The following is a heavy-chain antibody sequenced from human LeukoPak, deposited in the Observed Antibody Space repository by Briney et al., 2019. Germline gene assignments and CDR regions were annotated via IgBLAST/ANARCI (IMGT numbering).Heavy chain of an antibody. Sequence: GGSLRLSCVASGFSFTNYDIHWVRQAPGRGLEWVAVTSLDGSNKLYTDTVRGRFIISRDNSRNTVYLQMDSLRAEDTAVYYCARDLTLGKPDYFDHWGQGTLVTVSS. CDR3: ARDLTLGKPDYFDH. CDR2: TSLDGSNK. J-gene: IGHJ4*02. D-gene: IGHD7-27*01. V-gene: IGHV3-30-3*01. CDR1: GFSFTNYD.